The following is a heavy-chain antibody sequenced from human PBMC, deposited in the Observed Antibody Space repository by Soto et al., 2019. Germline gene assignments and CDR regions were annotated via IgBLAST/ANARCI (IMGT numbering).Heavy chain of an antibody. J-gene: IGHJ6*02. V-gene: IGHV4-34*01. CDR1: GESLRSHS. D-gene: IGHD6-19*01. CDR2: INHSGST. Sequence: SETLSLTCAVYGESLRSHSWNWIRQPPGKGLEWVGEINHSGSTNYNPFLKSRATISADTSKNQFSLKLTSVIAADTGVYYCAREDSSGWSGESMDVWGQGTTVTVSS. CDR3: AREDSSGWSGESMDV.